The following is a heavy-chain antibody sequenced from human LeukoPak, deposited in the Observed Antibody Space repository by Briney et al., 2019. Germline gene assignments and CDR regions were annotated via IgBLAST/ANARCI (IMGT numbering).Heavy chain of an antibody. D-gene: IGHD6-19*01. CDR3: ARDTSAWRYGMDV. Sequence: GGSLRLSCEASGFTFSSHWMSWVRLAPGKGLEWVAIIKQDGSEKDYVDSVTGRFTISRDNAKNSLYLQMNSLRADDTVVYYCARDTSAWRYGMDVWGQGTTVTVSS. J-gene: IGHJ6*02. V-gene: IGHV3-7*01. CDR2: IKQDGSEK. CDR1: GFTFSSHW.